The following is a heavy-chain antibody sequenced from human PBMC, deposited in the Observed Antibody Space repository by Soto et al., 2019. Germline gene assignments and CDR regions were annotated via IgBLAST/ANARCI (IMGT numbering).Heavy chain of an antibody. D-gene: IGHD6-19*01. V-gene: IGHV1-69*01. J-gene: IGHJ2*01. CDR2: IIPIFGTT. CDR3: ATEKGSGSGWYGRYFDL. Sequence: QVQLVQSGTEVKKPGSSVKVSCQASGGTFNSYTITWVRQAPGQGLEWMGGIIPIFGTTNSAQKFQGRVTITADESTSTAYMELISLRSEDTAVYYCATEKGSGSGWYGRYFDLWGRGTLVTVSS. CDR1: GGTFNSYT.